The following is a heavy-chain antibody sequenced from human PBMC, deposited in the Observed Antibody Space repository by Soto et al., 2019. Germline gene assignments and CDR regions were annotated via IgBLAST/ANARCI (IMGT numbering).Heavy chain of an antibody. Sequence: GGSLRLSCAASGFTFSSYGMNWVRQAPGKGLAWVSYISSGRPTIQYADSVKGRFTISRDNAKNSLYLQMNSLRAEDTAVYYCAKESPDCSSTSCPTDYWGQGTLVTVSS. CDR1: GFTFSSYG. D-gene: IGHD2-2*01. V-gene: IGHV3-48*01. J-gene: IGHJ4*02. CDR3: AKESPDCSSTSCPTDY. CDR2: ISSGRPTI.